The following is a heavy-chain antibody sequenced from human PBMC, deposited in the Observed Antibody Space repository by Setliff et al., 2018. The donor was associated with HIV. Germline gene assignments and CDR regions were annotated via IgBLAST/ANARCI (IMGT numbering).Heavy chain of an antibody. Sequence: ASVKVSCKASGYTFTSFGINWVRQAPGQGLEWMGWISAYSDNTNYAQRFRDRFTVTTDTSTSTAYMELRGLSPDDTALYFCATGGGQSFDYWGQGTLVTVSS. CDR3: ATGGGQSFDY. V-gene: IGHV1-18*01. J-gene: IGHJ4*02. D-gene: IGHD1-26*01. CDR2: ISAYSDNT. CDR1: GYTFTSFG.